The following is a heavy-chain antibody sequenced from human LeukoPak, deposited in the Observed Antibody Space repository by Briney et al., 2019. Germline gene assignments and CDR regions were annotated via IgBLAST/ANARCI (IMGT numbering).Heavy chain of an antibody. CDR2: TYFKSKWYN. J-gene: IGHJ5*02. D-gene: IGHD6-19*01. CDR3: AREGYTNGWYQWFDP. CDR1: GDSVSSNSVA. V-gene: IGHV6-1*01. Sequence: SQTLSLTCVISGDSVSSNSVAWSWIRQSPSRGLEWLGSTYFKSKWYNHYAGSVKGRITINPDTSKNEFSLQLKSVTPEDAAVYYCAREGYTNGWYQWFDPWGQGTLVTVSS.